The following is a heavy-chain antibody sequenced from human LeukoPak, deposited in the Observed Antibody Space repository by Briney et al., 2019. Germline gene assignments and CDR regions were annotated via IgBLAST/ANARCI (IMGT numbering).Heavy chain of an antibody. Sequence: GGSLRLSCAASGFTFRDYGMHWVRQAPGKGLEWVAIISYDGSKTYYADSVKGRFTISRDNSKNTLYLQMNSLRAEDTAVYYCAKFRGYSYGYPDYWGQGTLVTVSS. CDR1: GFTFRDYG. J-gene: IGHJ4*02. D-gene: IGHD5-18*01. V-gene: IGHV3-30*18. CDR3: AKFRGYSYGYPDY. CDR2: ISYDGSKT.